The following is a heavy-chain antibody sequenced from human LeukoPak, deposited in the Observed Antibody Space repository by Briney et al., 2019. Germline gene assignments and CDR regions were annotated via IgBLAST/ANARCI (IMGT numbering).Heavy chain of an antibody. CDR2: IWYDGSNR. J-gene: IGHJ3*02. D-gene: IGHD1-1*01. CDR3: ARGRRLGPFDI. V-gene: IGHV3-33*01. Sequence: PGASLRLSCAASGFTFSSYGMHWVRQAPGKGLEWVAVIWYDGSNRYYADSVKGRFTISRDNSKNTLYLQMNSLRAEDTAVYYCARGRRLGPFDIWGQGTMVTVSS. CDR1: GFTFSSYG.